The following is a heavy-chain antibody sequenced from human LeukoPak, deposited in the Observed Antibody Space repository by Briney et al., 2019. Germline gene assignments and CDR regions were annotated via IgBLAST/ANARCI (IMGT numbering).Heavy chain of an antibody. CDR2: ISSSSSYI. J-gene: IGHJ4*02. D-gene: IGHD6-13*01. Sequence: PGRSLKLSCAASGFTFSSYSMNWVRQAPEKGLGWVSSISSSSSYIYYADSVKGRFTISRDNAKNSLYLQMNSLRAEDTAVYYCARDLDSSSYAYWGQGTLVTVSS. CDR1: GFTFSSYS. CDR3: ARDLDSSSYAY. V-gene: IGHV3-21*01.